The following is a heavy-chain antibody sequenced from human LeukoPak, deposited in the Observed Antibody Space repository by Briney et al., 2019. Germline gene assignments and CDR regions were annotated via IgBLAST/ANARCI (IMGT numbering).Heavy chain of an antibody. Sequence: GGSLRLSCAASGFTFSSYAMSWVRQAPGKGLEWVSAISGSGGSTYYADSVKGRFTISRDNSKNTLYLQMNSLRAEDTAVYYCAKDPRGGYYYDSSAYDYWGQGTLVTVSS. D-gene: IGHD3-22*01. CDR1: GFTFSSYA. CDR3: AKDPRGGYYYDSSAYDY. J-gene: IGHJ4*02. CDR2: ISGSGGST. V-gene: IGHV3-23*01.